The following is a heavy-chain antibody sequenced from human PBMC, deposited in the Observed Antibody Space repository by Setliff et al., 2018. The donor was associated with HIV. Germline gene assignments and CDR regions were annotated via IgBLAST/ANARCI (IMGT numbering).Heavy chain of an antibody. V-gene: IGHV4-34*01. CDR2: VNQSGST. J-gene: IGHJ4*02. Sequence: ETLSLTCAVYHASFSDYYRGWVRQAPGKGLEWIGEVNQSGSTNYNSSLKSRVTLSMDLSKNQFSLKLTSLTAADTAVYYCVVRVYGPIEYWGQGTLVTVS. D-gene: IGHD4-17*01. CDR3: VVRVYGPIEY. CDR1: HASFSDYY.